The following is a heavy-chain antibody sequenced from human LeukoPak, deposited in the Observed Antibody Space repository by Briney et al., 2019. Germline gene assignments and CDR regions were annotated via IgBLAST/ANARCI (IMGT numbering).Heavy chain of an antibody. D-gene: IGHD4-17*01. CDR3: ARDHDLYGDYDWDFDL. V-gene: IGHV3-7*01. CDR2: IKQDGSEK. Sequence: GGSLRLSCAASGFTFSSYWMSWVRQAPGKGLEWVSNIKQDGSEKYYVDSVKGRFTISRDNAKNSLYLQMNSLRAEDTAVYYCARDHDLYGDYDWDFDLWGRGTLVTVSS. CDR1: GFTFSSYW. J-gene: IGHJ2*01.